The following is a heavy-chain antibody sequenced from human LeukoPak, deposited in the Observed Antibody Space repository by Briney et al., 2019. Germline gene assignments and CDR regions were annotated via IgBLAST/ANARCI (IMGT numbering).Heavy chain of an antibody. V-gene: IGHV3-23*01. CDR1: GFTFSNYA. D-gene: IGHD2-2*01. J-gene: IGHJ4*02. CDR3: AKDIVIVPAAQTDC. Sequence: GGSLRLSCAASGFTFSNYAMSWVRQAPGKGLEWVSAISGSGGSTYYADSVKGRFTISRDNSKNTLYLQMNSLRAEDTAVYYCAKDIVIVPAAQTDCWGQGTLVTVSS. CDR2: ISGSGGST.